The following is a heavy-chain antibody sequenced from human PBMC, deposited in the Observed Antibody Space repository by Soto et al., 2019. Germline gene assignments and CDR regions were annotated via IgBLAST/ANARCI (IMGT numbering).Heavy chain of an antibody. CDR1: GGTFSSYA. CDR2: IIPIFGTA. D-gene: IGHD1-26*01. J-gene: IGHJ4*02. Sequence: QVQLVQSGAEVKKPGSSVKVSCKASGGTFSSYAISWVRQAPGQGLEWMGGIIPIFGTANYAQKFQGRVKITADKSTSTAYMELSSRRSEDTAVYYSARDEREVGATPFFDYWGQGTLVTVSS. V-gene: IGHV1-69*06. CDR3: ARDEREVGATPFFDY.